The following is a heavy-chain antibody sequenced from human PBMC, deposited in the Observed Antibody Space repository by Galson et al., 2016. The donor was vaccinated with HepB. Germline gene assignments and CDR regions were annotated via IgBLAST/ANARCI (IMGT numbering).Heavy chain of an antibody. D-gene: IGHD6-6*01. CDR2: ISAGNGNT. V-gene: IGHV1-3*01. CDR1: GNTFITNT. J-gene: IGHJ6*02. CDR3: AREMKKVVGYYYGMDV. Sequence: SVKVSCKASGNTFITNTVHWVRQAPGQRLEWMGWISAGNGNTKYSQKFQGRVTLTSDTSTSTVYMELSSLKSEDTAVYYCAREMKKVVGYYYGMDVWGQGTTVTV.